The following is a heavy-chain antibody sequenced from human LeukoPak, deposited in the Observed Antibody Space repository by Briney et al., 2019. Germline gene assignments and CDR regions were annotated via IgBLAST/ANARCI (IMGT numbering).Heavy chain of an antibody. D-gene: IGHD3-16*01. CDR1: GDSVSSNSAA. Sequence: SQTLSLTCAISGDSVSSNSAAWNWIRQSPSRGLEWLGRTYYRSKWYNDYAVSVKSRITINPDTSKNQFSLQLNSVTPEDTAVYYCAREGPQAYWGVAYYYYYMDVWGKGATVTVSS. J-gene: IGHJ6*03. CDR2: TYYRSKWYN. CDR3: AREGPQAYWGVAYYYYYMDV. V-gene: IGHV6-1*01.